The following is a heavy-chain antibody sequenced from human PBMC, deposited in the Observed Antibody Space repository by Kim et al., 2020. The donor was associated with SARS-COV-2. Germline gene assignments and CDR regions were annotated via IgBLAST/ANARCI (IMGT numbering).Heavy chain of an antibody. CDR1: GFTFSSYE. V-gene: IGHV3-48*03. J-gene: IGHJ6*02. CDR3: APPDYGEIGYYGMDV. D-gene: IGHD4-17*01. Sequence: GGSLRLSCAASGFTFSSYEMNWVRQAPGKGLEWVSYISSSGSTIYYADSVKGRFTISRDNAKNSLYLQMNSLRAEDTAVYYCAPPDYGEIGYYGMDVWGQGTTVTVSS. CDR2: ISSSGSTI.